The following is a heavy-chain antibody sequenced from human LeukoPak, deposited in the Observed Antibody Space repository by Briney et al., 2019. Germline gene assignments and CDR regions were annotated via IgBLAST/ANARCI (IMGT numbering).Heavy chain of an antibody. D-gene: IGHD6-13*01. CDR3: AKSTYSSSSLLPAHY. V-gene: IGHV3-30*18. Sequence: PGGSLRLSCAASGFTFSSYGMHWVRQAPGKGLEWVAVISYDGSNKYYADSVKGRFTISRDNSKNTLYLQMNSLRAEDTAVYYCAKSTYSSSSLLPAHYWGQGTLVTVSS. CDR1: GFTFSSYG. J-gene: IGHJ4*02. CDR2: ISYDGSNK.